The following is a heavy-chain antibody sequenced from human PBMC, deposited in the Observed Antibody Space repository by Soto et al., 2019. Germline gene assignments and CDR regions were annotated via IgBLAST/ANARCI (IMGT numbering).Heavy chain of an antibody. V-gene: IGHV3-15*01. J-gene: IGHJ4*02. D-gene: IGHD3-22*01. Sequence: EMQLVESGGGLVKPGGSVRLSCAASGFTFSHAWMSWVRQAPGKGLEWVGRIKSKTAGGTTEYDAPVKDRFTISRDDSKNTLYLQMNSLKTEDTAVYYCARGHRSSGKIFDSWGQGPLVPVSS. CDR3: ARGHRSSGKIFDS. CDR1: GFTFSHAW. CDR2: IKSKTAGGTT.